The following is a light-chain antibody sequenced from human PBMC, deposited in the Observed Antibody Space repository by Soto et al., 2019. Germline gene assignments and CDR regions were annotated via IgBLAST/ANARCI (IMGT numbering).Light chain of an antibody. CDR3: QQYVSSRT. CDR2: AAS. CDR1: QSVTSSY. J-gene: IGKJ1*01. V-gene: IGKV3-20*01. Sequence: EIVLTQSPGTLSLSPGERATLSCMASQSVTSSYLAWYQQKPGQAPRLLIYAASSRATGIPDRFSGSGSGTDFTLTISRLEPEDFAVYYCQQYVSSRTFGQGTKVDIK.